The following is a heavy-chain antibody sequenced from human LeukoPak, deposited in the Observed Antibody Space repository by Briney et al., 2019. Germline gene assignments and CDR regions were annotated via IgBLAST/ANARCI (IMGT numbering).Heavy chain of an antibody. CDR1: GFTFSTYA. CDR3: AKDGSSSGYPYYMDV. J-gene: IGHJ6*03. Sequence: PGGSLRLSCEVSGFTFSTYAMSWVRRAPGKGLEWVSVISGSGGSTYYADSVKGRFTISRDNSKNTLYLQMNSLRAEDTAVYYCAKDGSSSGYPYYMDVWGKGTTVTVSS. V-gene: IGHV3-23*01. D-gene: IGHD5-12*01. CDR2: ISGSGGST.